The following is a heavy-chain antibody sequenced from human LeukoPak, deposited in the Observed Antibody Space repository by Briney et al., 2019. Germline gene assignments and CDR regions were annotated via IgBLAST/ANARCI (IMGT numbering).Heavy chain of an antibody. V-gene: IGHV3-66*02. CDR1: GFTFSSGY. D-gene: IGHD1-20*01. Sequence: GGSLRLSCAVSGFTFSSGYMHWVRQPPGKGPVWVSVIYSGGSTYYADSVKGRFTISRDNSKNTLYLQMNSLRAEDTAVYYCARDNYDYFDYWGQGTLVTVSS. CDR3: ARDNYDYFDY. CDR2: IYSGGST. J-gene: IGHJ4*02.